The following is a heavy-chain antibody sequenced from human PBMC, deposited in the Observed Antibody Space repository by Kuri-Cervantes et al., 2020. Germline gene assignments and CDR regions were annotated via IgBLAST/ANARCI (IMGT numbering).Heavy chain of an antibody. J-gene: IGHJ5*02. CDR3: ARDYYFDSSGYFSPHNWFDP. D-gene: IGHD3-22*01. Sequence: ASVKVSCKASGYTFTGYYMHWVRQAPGQGLEWMGWINPNSGNTGYAQKFQGRVTMTRNTSISTAYMELSRLRSDDTAVYYCARDYYFDSSGYFSPHNWFDPWGQGTLVTVSS. CDR2: INPNSGNT. V-gene: IGHV1-2*02. CDR1: GYTFTGYY.